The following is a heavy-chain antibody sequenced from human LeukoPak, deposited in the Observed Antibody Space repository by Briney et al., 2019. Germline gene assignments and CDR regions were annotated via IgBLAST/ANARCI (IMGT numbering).Heavy chain of an antibody. Sequence: GASVKVSCKASGYTFTSYGISWVRQAPGQGLEWMGWISAYNGNTNYAQKLQGRVTMTTDTSTSTAYMELRSLRSDDTAVYYCARESPRDGYLLPDYWGQGTWSPSPQ. CDR3: ARESPRDGYLLPDY. J-gene: IGHJ4*02. CDR1: GYTFTSYG. V-gene: IGHV1-18*01. CDR2: ISAYNGNT. D-gene: IGHD5-24*01.